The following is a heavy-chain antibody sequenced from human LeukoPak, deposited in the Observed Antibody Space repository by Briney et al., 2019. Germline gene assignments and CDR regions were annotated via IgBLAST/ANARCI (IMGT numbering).Heavy chain of an antibody. CDR3: ARKIAAAALPQFDY. V-gene: IGHV1-8*03. CDR2: MNPNSGNT. D-gene: IGHD6-13*01. Sequence: GASVKVSCQASGYTFTSYDINWVRPATGQGLEGMGWMNPNSGNTGYAQKFQGRVTITRNTSISTAYMELSSLRSEDTAVYYCARKIAAAALPQFDYWGQGTLVTVSS. J-gene: IGHJ4*02. CDR1: GYTFTSYD.